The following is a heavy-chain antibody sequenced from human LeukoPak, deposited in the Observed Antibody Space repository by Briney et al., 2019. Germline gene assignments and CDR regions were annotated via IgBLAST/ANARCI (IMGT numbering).Heavy chain of an antibody. CDR3: ARGTYYYDSSGYQRDAFDI. V-gene: IGHV3-30-3*01. D-gene: IGHD3-22*01. CDR1: GXTFSSYA. Sequence: GGXXXLSXXAXGXTFSSYAMHWVRQAPGKGLEWVAVISYDGSNKYYADSVKGRFTISRDNSKNTLYLQMNSLRAEDTAVYCCARGTYYYDSSGYQRDAFDIWGQGTMVTVSS. CDR2: ISYDGSNK. J-gene: IGHJ3*02.